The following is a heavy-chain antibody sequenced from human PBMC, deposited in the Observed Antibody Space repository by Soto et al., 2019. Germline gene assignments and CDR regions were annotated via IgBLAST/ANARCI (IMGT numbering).Heavy chain of an antibody. CDR3: AKDVASGLNAFDV. J-gene: IGHJ3*01. V-gene: IGHV3-53*04. CDR1: GLSVTSNY. Sequence: EVQLVESGGGLVQPGGSLRLSCAASGLSVTSNYMNWVRQTPGKRLEWVSVLYSGVGTYYADSVKGRFTISRDDSKNTLYLQMTSLSSDDTAVYYCAKDVASGLNAFDVWGQGTMVTVSS. D-gene: IGHD6-19*01. CDR2: LYSGVGT.